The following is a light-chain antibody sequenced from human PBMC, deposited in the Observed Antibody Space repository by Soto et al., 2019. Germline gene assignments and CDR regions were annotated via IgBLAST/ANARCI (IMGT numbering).Light chain of an antibody. J-gene: IGKJ2*01. V-gene: IGKV3-20*01. CDR1: QPVSTNY. Sequence: EIVLTPSPGTLSLSPGERATLSCRASQPVSTNYLAWYQQKPGQAPRLLIYGASSRATGIPDRFSGSGSGTDFILTLSRLEPEDFAVYYCQQYGSSPRTFGQGTKLEIK. CDR3: QQYGSSPRT. CDR2: GAS.